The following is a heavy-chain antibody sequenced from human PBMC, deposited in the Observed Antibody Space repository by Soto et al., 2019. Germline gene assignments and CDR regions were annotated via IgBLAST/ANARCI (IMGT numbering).Heavy chain of an antibody. V-gene: IGHV3-48*02. CDR2: ISGGGVPV. D-gene: IGHD1-1*01. Sequence: LRLSCKASGFTFSGYSMDWVRQAPGKGLEWIAYISGGGVPVYYADSVKGRFTISRDNAKNSLYLQMNHLRDEDTAIYYCVRGRANYYFDFWGQGALVTVSS. J-gene: IGHJ4*02. CDR1: GFTFSGYS. CDR3: VRGRANYYFDF.